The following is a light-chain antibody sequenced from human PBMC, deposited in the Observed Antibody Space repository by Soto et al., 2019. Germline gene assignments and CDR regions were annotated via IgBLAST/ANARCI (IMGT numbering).Light chain of an antibody. CDR2: DVS. CDR3: SSYTSTSSFYV. Sequence: QSVLTQPASVSGSPGQSITISCTGANSEIGNYDFVSWYRQHPGEAPKVLIFDVSNRPSGISNRFSGSKSGNTASLTIYGLQAEDEADYFCSSYTSTSSFYVFGTGTKVTVL. J-gene: IGLJ1*01. CDR1: NSEIGNYDF. V-gene: IGLV2-14*03.